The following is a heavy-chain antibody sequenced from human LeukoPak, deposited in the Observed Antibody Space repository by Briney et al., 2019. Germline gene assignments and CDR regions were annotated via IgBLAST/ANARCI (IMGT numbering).Heavy chain of an antibody. D-gene: IGHD3-22*01. CDR2: ITPHSGAT. J-gene: IGHJ4*02. CDR1: GYRFTTYY. V-gene: IGHV1-46*01. Sequence: ASVKVSCKVSGYRFTTYYIHWVRQAPGQGLEWMGIITPHSGATTYAQSFQGRVTMTRDMSTGTVYLELSSLTSEDTAVYYCARAGHYYDSSGYYLFDYWGQGTLVTVSS. CDR3: ARAGHYYDSSGYYLFDY.